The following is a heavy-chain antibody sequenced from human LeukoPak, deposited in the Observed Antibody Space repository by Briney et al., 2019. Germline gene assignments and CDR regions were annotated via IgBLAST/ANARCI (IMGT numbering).Heavy chain of an antibody. J-gene: IGHJ4*02. V-gene: IGHV1-18*01. D-gene: IGHD6-19*01. Sequence: GASVKVSCKASGGTFSSYAISWVRQAPGQGLEWMGWISAYNGNTNYAQKLQGRVTMTTDTSTSTAYMELRSLRSDDTAVYYCARDEEAVAGTDYYFDYWGQGTLVTVSS. CDR2: ISAYNGNT. CDR3: ARDEEAVAGTDYYFDY. CDR1: GGTFSSYA.